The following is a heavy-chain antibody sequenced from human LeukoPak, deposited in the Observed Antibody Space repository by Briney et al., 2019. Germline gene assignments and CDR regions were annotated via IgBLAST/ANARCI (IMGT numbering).Heavy chain of an antibody. Sequence: TGRSLRLSCAASGFTFSSYGMHWVRQAPGKGLEWVAVISYDGSNKYYADSVKGRFTISRDNSKNTLYLQMNSLRAEDTAVYYCAKDSIMITFGGVFDYWGQGTLVTVSS. D-gene: IGHD3-16*01. CDR3: AKDSIMITFGGVFDY. CDR1: GFTFSSYG. V-gene: IGHV3-30*18. CDR2: ISYDGSNK. J-gene: IGHJ4*02.